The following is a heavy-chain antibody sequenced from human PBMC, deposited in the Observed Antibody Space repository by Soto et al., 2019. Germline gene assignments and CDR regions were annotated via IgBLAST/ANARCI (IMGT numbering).Heavy chain of an antibody. CDR2: IYYSGST. J-gene: IGHJ4*02. CDR3: ARDRSV. Sequence: PSETLSLTCTVSGGSISSYCWSWIRQPPGKGLEWIGYIYYSGSTNYNPSLKSRVTISVDTSKNQFSLKLSSVTAADTAVYYCARDRSVWGQGTLVTVSS. V-gene: IGHV4-59*01. CDR1: GGSISSYC.